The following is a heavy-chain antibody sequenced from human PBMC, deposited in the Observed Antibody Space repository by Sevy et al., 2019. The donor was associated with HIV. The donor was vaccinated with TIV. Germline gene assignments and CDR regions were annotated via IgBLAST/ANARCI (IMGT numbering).Heavy chain of an antibody. CDR3: AKDLRGYGIDY. Sequence: GGSLRLSCAASGFTFDDYAMHWVRQAPGNGLEWVSGISWNSGSIGYADSVKGRFTISGDNAKNSLYLQMNSLRAEDTALYYCAKDLRGYGIDYWGQGTLVTVSS. CDR1: GFTFDDYA. D-gene: IGHD5-18*01. J-gene: IGHJ4*02. V-gene: IGHV3-9*01. CDR2: ISWNSGSI.